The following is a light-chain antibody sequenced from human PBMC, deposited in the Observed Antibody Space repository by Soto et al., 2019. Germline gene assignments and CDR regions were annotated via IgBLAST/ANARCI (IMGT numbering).Light chain of an antibody. CDR2: GAS. CDR3: QQYNNWWT. J-gene: IGKJ1*01. CDR1: QSVSSN. Sequence: ATLPLSPGESATLYCRASQSVSSNLAWYQQKPGEAPRLLIYGASTRATGIPARFSGSGSGTEFTLTISSLQSEDFAVYYCQQYNNWWTFGQGTKV. V-gene: IGKV3-15*01.